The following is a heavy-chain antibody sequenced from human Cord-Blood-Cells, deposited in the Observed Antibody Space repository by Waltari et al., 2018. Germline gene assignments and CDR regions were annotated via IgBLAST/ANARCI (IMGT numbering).Heavy chain of an antibody. D-gene: IGHD6-6*01. V-gene: IGHV4-30-4*08. CDR3: ARVPTGGSSSYFDY. CDR1: GGSISSGDYY. J-gene: IGHJ4*02. CDR2: IYYSGST. Sequence: QVQLQESGPGLVKPSQTLSLTCTVSGGSISSGDYYWSWIRRPPGKGLEWIGYIYYSGSTYYNPALKSRVTISVDASKNQFSLKLSSVTAADTAVYYCARVPTGGSSSYFDYWGQGTLVTVSS.